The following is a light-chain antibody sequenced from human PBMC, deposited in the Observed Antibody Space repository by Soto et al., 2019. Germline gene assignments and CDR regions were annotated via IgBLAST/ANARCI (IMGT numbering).Light chain of an antibody. J-gene: IGKJ5*01. CDR3: QQSYSTPGT. CDR1: QSISSY. CDR2: AAS. Sequence: DIQMTQSPSSLSASVGERVTITCRASQSISSYLNWYQQKPGKAPKLLIYAASSLASGVPSRFSGSGSGTDFTLTISSLQPEDFATYYCQQSYSTPGTFGQGTRLEIK. V-gene: IGKV1-39*01.